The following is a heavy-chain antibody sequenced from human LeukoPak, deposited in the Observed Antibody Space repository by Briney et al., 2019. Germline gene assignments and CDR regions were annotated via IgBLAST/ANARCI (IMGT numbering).Heavy chain of an antibody. CDR3: AGVGATQGFDY. D-gene: IGHD3-16*01. Sequence: GGSLRLSCAASGFTFSSYEMNWVRQAPGKGLEWVSYISSSGSTIYYADSVKGRFTISRDNAKNSLYLQMNSPRAEDTAVYYCAGVGATQGFDYWGQGTLVTVSS. CDR1: GFTFSSYE. V-gene: IGHV3-48*03. CDR2: ISSSGSTI. J-gene: IGHJ4*02.